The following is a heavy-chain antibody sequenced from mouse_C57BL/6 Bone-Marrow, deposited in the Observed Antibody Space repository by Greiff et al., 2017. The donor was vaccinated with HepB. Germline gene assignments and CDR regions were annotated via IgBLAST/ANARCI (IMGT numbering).Heavy chain of an antibody. CDR1: GYTFTSYW. CDR3: SGITTIVAPDY. D-gene: IGHD1-1*01. V-gene: IGHV1-55*01. CDR2: IYPGSGST. J-gene: IGHJ2*01. Sequence: VQLQQSGAELVKPGASVKMSCKASGYTFTSYWITWVKQRPGQGLEWIGDIYPGSGSTNYNEKFKSKATLTVDTSSSTAYMQLSSLTSEDTAVYYCSGITTIVAPDYWGQGTTLTVSS.